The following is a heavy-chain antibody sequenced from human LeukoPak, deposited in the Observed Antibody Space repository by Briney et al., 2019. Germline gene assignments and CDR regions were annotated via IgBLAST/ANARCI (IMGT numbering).Heavy chain of an antibody. CDR1: GDSISSYY. CDR3: ARLNTAMGIIDY. V-gene: IGHV4-59*08. Sequence: SETLSLTSTVSGDSISSYYWSWIRQPPGKGLEWIGYIYYSGSTNYNPSLKSRVTISVDTSKNQFSLKLSSVTAADTAVYYCARLNTAMGIIDYWGQGTLVTVSS. D-gene: IGHD5-18*01. J-gene: IGHJ4*02. CDR2: IYYSGST.